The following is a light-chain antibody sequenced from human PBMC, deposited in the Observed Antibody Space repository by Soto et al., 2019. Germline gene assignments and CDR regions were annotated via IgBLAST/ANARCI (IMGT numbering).Light chain of an antibody. V-gene: IGKV1-5*01. CDR1: QSISYW. CDR2: DAS. CDR3: QQYDNYPHT. J-gene: IGKJ2*01. Sequence: DIQMTQSPSTLSASVGERVTLTCRASQSISYWLAWYQQKSGKAPKLLIYDASDLERGVPSRFSGSRSGTEFTLTISGLQPDDFATYYCQQYDNYPHTFGQGTKLEIK.